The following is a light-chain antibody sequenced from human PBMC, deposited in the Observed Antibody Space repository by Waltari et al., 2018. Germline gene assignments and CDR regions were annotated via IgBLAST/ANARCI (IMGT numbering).Light chain of an antibody. CDR2: GAS. V-gene: IGKV3-20*01. CDR1: QSVSSSY. CDR3: QQYGSSPT. Sequence: DIVLPQSPGALSVSPGPRATPSCRASQSVSSSYLAWYQQKPGQAPRLLIYGASSRATGIPDRFSGSGSGTDFTLTISRLEPEDFAVYYCQQYGSSPTFGQGTKVEIK. J-gene: IGKJ1*01.